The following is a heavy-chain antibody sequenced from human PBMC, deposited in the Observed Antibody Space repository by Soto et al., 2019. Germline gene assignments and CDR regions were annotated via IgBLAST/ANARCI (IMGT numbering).Heavy chain of an antibody. CDR2: IYHNGYT. CDR3: ARDRETLSY. V-gene: IGHV4-30-4*01. D-gene: IGHD1-26*01. Sequence: QVQLQESGPGLVRPSQTLSLTCTVSGDSISSGDYLWSWIRQSPGKGLEWLGYIYHNGYTFYNPSLKGRVTMSVATSKNQFSLKLSSVTAAATAVYYCARDRETLSYWGQGTLVTVSS. CDR1: GDSISSGDYL. J-gene: IGHJ4*02.